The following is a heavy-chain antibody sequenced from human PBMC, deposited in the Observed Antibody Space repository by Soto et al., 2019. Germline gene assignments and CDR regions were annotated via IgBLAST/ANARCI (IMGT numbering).Heavy chain of an antibody. V-gene: IGHV1-18*01. D-gene: IGHD2-15*01. CDR3: AGGYCSGGSCYSGGWFDP. J-gene: IGHJ5*02. CDR1: GYTFTSYG. CDR2: ISAYNGNT. Sequence: ASVKVSCKASGYTFTSYGISWVRHAPGQGLEWMGWISAYNGNTNYAQKLQGRVTMTTDTSTSTAYMELRSLRSDDTAVYYCAGGYCSGGSCYSGGWFDPWGQGTLVTVSS.